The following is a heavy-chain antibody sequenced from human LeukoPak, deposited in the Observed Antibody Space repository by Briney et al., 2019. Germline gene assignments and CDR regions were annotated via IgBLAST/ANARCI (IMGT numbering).Heavy chain of an antibody. J-gene: IGHJ4*02. D-gene: IGHD3-22*01. CDR3: AEDYYDSSGYYSVR. CDR2: ISAYNGNT. V-gene: IGHV1-18*01. CDR1: GYTFTSYG. Sequence: ASVKVSCKASGYTFTSYGISWVRQAPGQGLEWMGWISAYNGNTNYAQKLQGRVTMTTDTSTSTAYMELRSLRPDDTAVYYCAEDYYDSSGYYSVRWGQGTLVTVSS.